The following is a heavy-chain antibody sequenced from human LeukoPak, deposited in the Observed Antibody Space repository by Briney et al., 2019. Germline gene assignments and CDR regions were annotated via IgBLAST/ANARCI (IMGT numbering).Heavy chain of an antibody. V-gene: IGHV3-23*01. D-gene: IGHD2-2*01. Sequence: GGSLRLSCAASGFTFSSYAMSWVRQAPGKGLEWVSAISGSGGSTYYADPVRGRFTISRDNSKNTLYLQLNSLRAEDTAIYYCVKAASNIVIVPAAFDPWGQGTLVTVSS. CDR2: ISGSGGST. J-gene: IGHJ5*02. CDR1: GFTFSSYA. CDR3: VKAASNIVIVPAAFDP.